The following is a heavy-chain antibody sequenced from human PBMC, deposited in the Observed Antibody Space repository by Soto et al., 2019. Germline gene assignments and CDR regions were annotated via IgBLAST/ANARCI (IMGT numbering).Heavy chain of an antibody. CDR1: GFSLTTNRVG. V-gene: IGHV2-5*02. CDR2: FYWDDDK. CDR3: VHRVTGVWFGP. D-gene: IGHD2-21*02. J-gene: IGHJ5*02. Sequence: SGPTLVNPTQTLTLTCTFSGFSLTTNRVGVGWIRQPPGKTLEWLALFYWDDDKRYSPSLESRLTITKDATKNQVVLTMTNMDPVDTATYYCVHRVTGVWFGPWGQGILVTVSS.